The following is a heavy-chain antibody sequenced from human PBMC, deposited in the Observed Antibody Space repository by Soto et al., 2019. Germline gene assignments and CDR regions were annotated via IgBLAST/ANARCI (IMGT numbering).Heavy chain of an antibody. CDR2: IKTDGSDT. CDR3: ARPRTSVWAYDI. J-gene: IGHJ3*02. V-gene: IGHV3-74*01. D-gene: IGHD2-21*01. Sequence: EVQLVESGGGLVQPGGSLRLSCAASGFTFSSYWMHWVRQSPGKGLVWVSRIKTDGSDTHYADSVKGRFTISRDNAKSTLYLQMNSLRDEDTAVYYCARPRTSVWAYDILGPGTMVSVSS. CDR1: GFTFSSYW.